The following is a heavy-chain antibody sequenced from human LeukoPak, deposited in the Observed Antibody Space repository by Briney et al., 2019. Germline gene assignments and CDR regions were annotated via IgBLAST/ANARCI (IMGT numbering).Heavy chain of an antibody. Sequence: GASVKVSCKASGYTFTGYYMHWVRQAPGQGLEWMGWINPNSGGTNYAQKFQGRVTMTRDTSISTAYMELSRLRSDDTAVYYCARGSSHSSGWLFDYWGQGTLVTVSS. CDR3: ARGSSHSSGWLFDY. J-gene: IGHJ4*02. D-gene: IGHD6-19*01. CDR1: GYTFTGYY. V-gene: IGHV1-2*02. CDR2: INPNSGGT.